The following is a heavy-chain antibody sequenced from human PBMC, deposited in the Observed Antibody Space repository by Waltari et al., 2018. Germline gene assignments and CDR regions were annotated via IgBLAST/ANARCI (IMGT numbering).Heavy chain of an antibody. CDR3: ARYQLLTGPHDAFDI. D-gene: IGHD2-2*01. CDR1: GGSISSGGYY. Sequence: QVQLQESGPGLVKPSQTLSLTCTVSGGSISSGGYYWSWIRQHPGKGLEWIGYIYYSGSTYYNPSLKSRVTISVDTSKNQFSLKLSSVTAADTAVYYCARYQLLTGPHDAFDIWGQGTMVTVSS. CDR2: IYYSGST. J-gene: IGHJ3*02. V-gene: IGHV4-31*03.